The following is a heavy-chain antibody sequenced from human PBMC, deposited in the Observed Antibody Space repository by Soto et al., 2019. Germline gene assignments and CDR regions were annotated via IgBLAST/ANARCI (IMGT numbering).Heavy chain of an antibody. CDR2: IFTRDSET. V-gene: IGHV5-51*01. CDR3: ARGYFDSGHGSDL. CDR1: GHLFNNHW. J-gene: IGHJ5*02. Sequence: EQLEQSGAEVKKPGESLKISCKGPGHLFNNHWIGWVRQTPGKGLEWMGLIFTRDSETKTSPSFQGHVSFSVDNSINTVYLQWTSLKTTDTGIYFCARGYFDSGHGSDLWGQGTLVTVSS. D-gene: IGHD3-10*01.